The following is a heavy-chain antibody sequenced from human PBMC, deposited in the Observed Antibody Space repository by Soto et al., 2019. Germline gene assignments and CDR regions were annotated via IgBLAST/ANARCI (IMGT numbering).Heavy chain of an antibody. CDR1: GFTFSSYG. J-gene: IGHJ3*01. Sequence: QVQLVESGGGVVQPGRSLRLSCAASGFTFSSYGMHWVRQAPGKGLEWVAVISYDGSNKYYADSVKGRFTISRDNSKNTLYLQMNSLRAEDTAVYYCARGVVPAAKGFSDAFDLWGQGTMVTVSS. V-gene: IGHV3-30*03. D-gene: IGHD2-2*01. CDR3: ARGVVPAAKGFSDAFDL. CDR2: ISYDGSNK.